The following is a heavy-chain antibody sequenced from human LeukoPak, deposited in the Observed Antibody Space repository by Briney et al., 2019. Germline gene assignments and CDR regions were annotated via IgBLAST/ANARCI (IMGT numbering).Heavy chain of an antibody. CDR1: GGSISSYY. J-gene: IGHJ4*02. Sequence: PSETLSLTCTVSGGSISSYYWSWIRQPPGKGLEWIGYIYYSGSTNYNPSLKSRVTISVDTSKNQFSLKLSSVTAADTAVYYCARVHIAAAGTIFNYWGQGTLVTVSS. V-gene: IGHV4-59*12. CDR2: IYYSGST. D-gene: IGHD6-13*01. CDR3: ARVHIAAAGTIFNY.